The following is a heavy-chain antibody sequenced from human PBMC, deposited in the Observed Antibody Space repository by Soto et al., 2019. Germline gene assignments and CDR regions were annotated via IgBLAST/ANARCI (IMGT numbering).Heavy chain of an antibody. CDR1: GYTFTSYG. CDR2: ISAYNGNT. V-gene: IGHV1-18*04. J-gene: IGHJ4*02. Sequence: EASVKVSCKASGYTFTSYGIRWVRQAPGQGPEWMGWISAYNGNTNYAQKLPGRVTMTTDTSTSTAYMELRSLRSDDTAVYYCARSPLELRRLAFDYWGQGTLVTVSS. D-gene: IGHD1-7*01. CDR3: ARSPLELRRLAFDY.